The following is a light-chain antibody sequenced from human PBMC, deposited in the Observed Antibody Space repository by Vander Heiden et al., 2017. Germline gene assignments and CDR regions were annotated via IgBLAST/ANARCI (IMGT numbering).Light chain of an antibody. CDR3: NSRDSSGNHHWV. Sequence: SSELTQDPAVSVALGQKVRTTCKGDSLRSCYASLYQQKPGQAPVLVIYGKNNRPSGIPDRFSGSSSGNTASLTITGAQAEDEADYYCNSRDSSGNHHWVFGGGTKLTVL. V-gene: IGLV3-19*01. J-gene: IGLJ3*02. CDR1: SLRSCY. CDR2: GKN.